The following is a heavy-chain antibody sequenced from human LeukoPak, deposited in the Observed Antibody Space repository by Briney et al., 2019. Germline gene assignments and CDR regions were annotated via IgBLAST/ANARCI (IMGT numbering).Heavy chain of an antibody. CDR2: IIPIFGTA. D-gene: IGHD5-24*01. Sequence: ASVKVSCKASGYTFTSYYMHWVRQAPGQGLEWMGGIIPIFGTANYAQKFQGRVTITTDESTSTAYMELSSLRSEDTAVYYCARGLVGHSGGAAMATIWNYFDYWGQGTLVTVSS. J-gene: IGHJ4*02. V-gene: IGHV1-69*05. CDR1: GYTFTSYY. CDR3: ARGLVGHSGGAAMATIWNYFDY.